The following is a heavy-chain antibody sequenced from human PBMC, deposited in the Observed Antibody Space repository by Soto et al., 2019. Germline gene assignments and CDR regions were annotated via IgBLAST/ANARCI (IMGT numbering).Heavy chain of an antibody. V-gene: IGHV3-30*18. CDR1: GFTFSSYG. D-gene: IGHD6-13*01. CDR2: ISYDGSNK. CDR3: AKDLGRSWYDDYYYGMDV. Sequence: QVQLVESGGGVVQPGRSLRLSCAASGFTFSSYGMHWVRQAPGKGLEWVAVISYDGSNKYYADSVKGRFTISRDNSKNTXXLQMNSLRAEDTAVYYCAKDLGRSWYDDYYYGMDVWGQGTTVTVSS. J-gene: IGHJ6*02.